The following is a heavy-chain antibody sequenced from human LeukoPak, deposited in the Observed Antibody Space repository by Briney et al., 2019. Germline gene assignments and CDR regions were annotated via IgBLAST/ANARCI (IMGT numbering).Heavy chain of an antibody. D-gene: IGHD6-13*01. J-gene: IGHJ4*02. CDR1: GFTFSNYW. CDR2: INSDGSSR. CDR3: ASASSYRTAAGGDY. V-gene: IGHV3-74*01. Sequence: GGSLRLSCAASGFTFSNYWMHWVRHTPGKGLVWVSRINSDGSSRNYADSVKGRFTISRDNAKNTLYLQMNSLRAEDTAVYYCASASSYRTAAGGDYWGQGTLVTVSS.